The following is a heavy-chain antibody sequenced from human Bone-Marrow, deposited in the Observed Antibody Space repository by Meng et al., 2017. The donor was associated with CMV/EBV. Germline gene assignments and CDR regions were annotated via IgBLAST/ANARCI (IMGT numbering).Heavy chain of an antibody. V-gene: IGHV4-34*01. D-gene: IGHD6-19*01. CDR3: ARGGWSSSGRKGLGRPWYY. Sequence: VQLRPWGEGLLKRSEPLALTCAVYGESFSGYYWSWIRQAPGKGLEWIGEINHSGSTNYNPSLESRVTISVDTSKNQFSLKLSSVTAAETAVYYCARGGWSSSGRKGLGRPWYYWGQGTLVTVSS. CDR1: GESFSGYY. J-gene: IGHJ4*02. CDR2: INHSGST.